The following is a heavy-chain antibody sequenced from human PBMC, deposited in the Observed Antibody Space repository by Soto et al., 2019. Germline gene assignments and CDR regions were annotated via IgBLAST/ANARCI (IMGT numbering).Heavy chain of an antibody. CDR2: IYYSGAA. D-gene: IGHD3-10*01. Sequence: SETLSLTCTVSGGSISGSSYYWGWIRQPPGKGLEWIGTIYYSGAAYYNPSLQSRVTISVDTSSNQFSMKLNSVTASDTAVYYCARDYMVRGVKLWIDPWGQGTLVTVSS. J-gene: IGHJ5*02. CDR3: ARDYMVRGVKLWIDP. V-gene: IGHV4-39*02. CDR1: GGSISGSSYY.